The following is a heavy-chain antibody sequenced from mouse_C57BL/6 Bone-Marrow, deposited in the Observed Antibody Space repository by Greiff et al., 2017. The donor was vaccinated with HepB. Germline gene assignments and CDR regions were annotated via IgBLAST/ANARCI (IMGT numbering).Heavy chain of an antibody. CDR2: IHPNSGST. CDR3: ARSNYWYFDV. V-gene: IGHV1-64*01. J-gene: IGHJ1*03. D-gene: IGHD2-5*01. CDR1: GYTFTSYW. Sequence: QVQLQQPGAELVKPGASVKLSCKASGYTFTSYWMHWVKQRPGQGLEWIGMIHPNSGSTNYNEKFKSKATLTVDKSSRTAYMQLSSLTSEDSAVFYPARSNYWYFDVWGTGTTVTVSS.